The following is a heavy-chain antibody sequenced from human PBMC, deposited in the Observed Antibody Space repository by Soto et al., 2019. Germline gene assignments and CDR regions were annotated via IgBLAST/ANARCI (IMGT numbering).Heavy chain of an antibody. J-gene: IGHJ6*02. CDR1: GGSISSGDYY. CDR3: ARGRGAENTFYYSFGMDV. CDR2: IYYSGST. Sequence: QVQLQESGPGLVKPSQTLSLTCTVSGGSISSGDYYWSWIRQPPGKGLEWIGYIYYSGSTYYNPSLKSRVTISVDTSKNQFSLKLSSVTAADTAVYYCARGRGAENTFYYSFGMDVWGQGTTVTVSS. V-gene: IGHV4-30-4*01. D-gene: IGHD3-16*01.